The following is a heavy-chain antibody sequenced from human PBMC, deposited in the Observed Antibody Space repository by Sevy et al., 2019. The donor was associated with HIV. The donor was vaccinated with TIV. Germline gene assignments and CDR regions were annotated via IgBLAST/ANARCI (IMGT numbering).Heavy chain of an antibody. CDR2: FDPEDGET. J-gene: IGHJ4*02. D-gene: IGHD1-1*01. CDR3: ATATGTTRTVDYFGY. CDR1: GYTLTELS. V-gene: IGHV1-24*01. Sequence: ASVKVSCKVSGYTLTELSMHWVRQAPGKGLGWMGGFDPEDGETIYAQKFQGRVTMTEDTSTDTAYMELSSLRSEDTAVYYCATATGTTRTVDYFGYWGQGTLVTVSS.